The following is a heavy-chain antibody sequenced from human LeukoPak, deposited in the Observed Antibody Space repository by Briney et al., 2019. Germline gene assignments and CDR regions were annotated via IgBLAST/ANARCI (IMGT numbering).Heavy chain of an antibody. Sequence: RRSLRLSCAASGFTFSSYSMNWVRQAPGRGLGWVSYISSSSSTIFYTDSGKGRFTLSRGNAKNALYLQMNGLRAEDTAVCYCSSTRTDYEGGDYFDHWAQGTLVSVSS. J-gene: IGHJ4*02. V-gene: IGHV3-48*01. D-gene: IGHD4-17*01. CDR3: SSTRTDYEGGDYFDH. CDR2: ISSSSSTI. CDR1: GFTFSSYS.